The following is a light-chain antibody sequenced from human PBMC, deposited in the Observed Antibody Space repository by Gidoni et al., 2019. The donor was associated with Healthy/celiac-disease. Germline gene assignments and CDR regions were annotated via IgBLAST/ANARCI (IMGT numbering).Light chain of an antibody. CDR3: QKYNSDPFT. V-gene: IGKV1-27*01. CDR2: AAS. Sequence: IQMTHSPSSLSASVGDRVTITCRTSPGISNYLAWYQQKPGKVPKLLIYAASTLQSGVPSRFSGSGSGTDFTLTISSLQPEDVATYYCQKYNSDPFTFGGGTKVEIK. J-gene: IGKJ4*02. CDR1: PGISNY.